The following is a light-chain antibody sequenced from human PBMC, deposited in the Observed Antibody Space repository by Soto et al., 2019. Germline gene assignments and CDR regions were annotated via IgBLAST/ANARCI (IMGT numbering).Light chain of an antibody. CDR2: SES. Sequence: EIVMSQSPATLSVSPGERATLSCRASQSVISKLAWYQQKPGQAPRLLIYSESTRATGSPGRFSGSGSGTEFTLTISTLQSEDFAVYYCRQYNNWPWTFGQGTKV. V-gene: IGKV3-15*01. CDR3: RQYNNWPWT. CDR1: QSVISK. J-gene: IGKJ1*01.